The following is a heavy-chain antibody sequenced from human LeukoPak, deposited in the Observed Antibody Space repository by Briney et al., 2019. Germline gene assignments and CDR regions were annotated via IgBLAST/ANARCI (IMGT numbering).Heavy chain of an antibody. CDR1: GFTFSNAW. J-gene: IGHJ4*02. D-gene: IGHD3-22*01. CDR3: TTEYYYDSSGAAKD. V-gene: IGHV3-15*01. Sequence: GGSLRLSCAASGFTFSNAWMRWVRQAPGKGLEWVGRIKSKTDGGTTDYAAPVKGRFTISRDDSKNTLYLQMNSLKTEDTAVYYCTTEYYYDSSGAAKDWGQGTLVTVSS. CDR2: IKSKTDGGTT.